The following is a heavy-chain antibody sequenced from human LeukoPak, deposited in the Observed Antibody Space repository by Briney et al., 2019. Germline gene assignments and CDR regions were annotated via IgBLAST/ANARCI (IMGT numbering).Heavy chain of an antibody. CDR3: ARDMGVKVRGVPSYYYYGMDI. D-gene: IGHD3-10*01. CDR1: GFTFSSYA. V-gene: IGHV3-30-3*01. Sequence: PGRSLRLSCAASGFTFSSYAMNWVRPAPGKGLEWVAVISYDGSNKYYADSVKGRFTISRDNSKNTLYLQMNSLRAEDTAVYYCARDMGVKVRGVPSYYYYGMDIWGQGTTVTVSS. CDR2: ISYDGSNK. J-gene: IGHJ6*02.